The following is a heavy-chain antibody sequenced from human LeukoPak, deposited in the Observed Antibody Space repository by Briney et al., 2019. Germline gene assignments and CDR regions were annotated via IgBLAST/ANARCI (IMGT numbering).Heavy chain of an antibody. D-gene: IGHD5-18*01. V-gene: IGHV1-46*01. CDR2: INPSGGST. CDR1: GYTFTSYY. J-gene: IGHJ4*02. Sequence: ASVKVSCKASGYTFTSYYMHWVRQAPGQGLEWMGIINPSGGSTSYAQKFQGRVTMTRDTSTSTVYMGLSSLRSEDTAVYYCARPIDTIDLRSNGHHPPGYWGQGTLVTVSS. CDR3: ARPIDTIDLRSNGHHPPGY.